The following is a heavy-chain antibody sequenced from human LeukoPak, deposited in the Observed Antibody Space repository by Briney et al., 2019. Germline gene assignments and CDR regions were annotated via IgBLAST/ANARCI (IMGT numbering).Heavy chain of an antibody. CDR2: ISYDGSEK. CDR3: ARNKHDSSGKIFDY. CDR1: GFTFSSYA. J-gene: IGHJ4*02. V-gene: IGHV3-30-3*01. Sequence: GRSLRLSCAASGFTFSSYAMHWVRQAPGKGLEWVIVISYDGSEKYYSDSVRGRFTISRDNSKNTLYLQMNSLRAEDTAIYYCARNKHDSSGKIFDYWGQGTLVTVSS. D-gene: IGHD3-22*01.